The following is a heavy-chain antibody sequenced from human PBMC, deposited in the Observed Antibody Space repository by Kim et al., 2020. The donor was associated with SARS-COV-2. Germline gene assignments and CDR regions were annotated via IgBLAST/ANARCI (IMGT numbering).Heavy chain of an antibody. CDR2: INAGNGNT. V-gene: IGHV1-3*01. CDR1: GYTFTSYA. J-gene: IGHJ6*02. CDR3: ARDGPRGQLVRAYRIMDV. Sequence: ASVKVSCKASGYTFTSYAMHWVRQAPGQRLEWMGWINAGNGNTKYSQKFQGRVTITRDTSASTAYMELSSLRSEDTAVYYCARDGPRGQLVRAYRIMDVWGQGTTVTVSS. D-gene: IGHD6-13*01.